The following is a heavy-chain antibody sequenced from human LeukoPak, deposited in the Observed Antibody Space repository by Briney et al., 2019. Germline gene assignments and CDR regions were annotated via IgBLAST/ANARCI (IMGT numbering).Heavy chain of an antibody. CDR3: ARSQLGPHIAAAWGGGYYFDY. V-gene: IGHV1-69*04. J-gene: IGHJ4*02. CDR2: IIPILGIA. Sequence: GASVKVSCKASGYTFTSYGISWVRQAPGQGLEWMGRIIPILGIANYAQKFQGRVTITADKSTSTAYMELSSLRSEDTAVYYCARSQLGPHIAAAWGGGYYFDYWGQGTLVTVSS. CDR1: GYTFTSYG. D-gene: IGHD6-13*01.